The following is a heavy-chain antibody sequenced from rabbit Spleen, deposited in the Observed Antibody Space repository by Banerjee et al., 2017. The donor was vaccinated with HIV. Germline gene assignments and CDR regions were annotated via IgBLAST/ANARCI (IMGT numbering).Heavy chain of an antibody. CDR3: ARDIAYANDPDNL. CDR1: GFTFSSYW. V-gene: IGHV1S45*01. Sequence: QEQLEESGGGLVKPERSLTLTCTASGFTFSSYWMCWVRQTPGKGLEWIGCINTGSGITDYASWAKGRFTISKTSSTTVTLQMTSLTAADTATYFCARDIAYANDPDNLWGPGTLVTVS. D-gene: IGHD6-1*01. J-gene: IGHJ4*01. CDR2: INTGSGIT.